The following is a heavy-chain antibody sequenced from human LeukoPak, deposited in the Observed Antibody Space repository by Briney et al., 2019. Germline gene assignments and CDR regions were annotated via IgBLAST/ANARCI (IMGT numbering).Heavy chain of an antibody. D-gene: IGHD1-1*01. CDR1: GFTFSSYG. J-gene: IGHJ1*01. CDR3: ARESYNLADFQL. V-gene: IGHV3-30*02. Sequence: GGSLRLSCAASGFTFSSYGMHWVRQAPGKGLEWVAFIRYDGSNKYYADSVKGRFTISRDNSKNTLYLQMNSLRAEDTAVYYCARESYNLADFQLWGQGTLVTVSS. CDR2: IRYDGSNK.